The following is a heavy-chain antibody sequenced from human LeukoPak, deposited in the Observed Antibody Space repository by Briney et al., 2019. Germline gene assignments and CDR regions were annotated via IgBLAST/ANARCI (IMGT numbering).Heavy chain of an antibody. Sequence: GGSLRLSCAASGFTFSSYAMSWVRQAPGKGLEWVSAISGSGGSTYYADSVKGRFTISRDNYKNTLYLQMNSLRAEDTAVYYCEKALGGYYYDSSGYYYWGQGTLVTVSS. V-gene: IGHV3-23*01. CDR3: EKALGGYYYDSSGYYY. D-gene: IGHD3-22*01. CDR1: GFTFSSYA. J-gene: IGHJ4*02. CDR2: ISGSGGST.